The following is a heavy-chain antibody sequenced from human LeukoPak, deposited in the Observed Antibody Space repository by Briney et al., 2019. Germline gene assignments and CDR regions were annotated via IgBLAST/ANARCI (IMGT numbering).Heavy chain of an antibody. CDR3: ARSEIYNYGYNPNTKFDY. CDR1: GFTFSSYA. V-gene: IGHV3-23*01. CDR2: FSGGAGST. Sequence: GGSLRLSCAASGFTFSSYAMSWVRQAPGKGLEWVSGFSGGAGSTYYADPVRGRFTISGDNSKKLLYLQMDSLRAEDAAVYYCARSEIYNYGYNPNTKFDYWGQGILVTVSS. D-gene: IGHD5-18*01. J-gene: IGHJ4*02.